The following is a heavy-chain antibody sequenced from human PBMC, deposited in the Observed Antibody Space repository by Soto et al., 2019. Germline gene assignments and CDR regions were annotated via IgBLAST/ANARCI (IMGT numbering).Heavy chain of an antibody. CDR3: AKNPGYYYDSTGYHFDY. D-gene: IGHD3-22*01. Sequence: GGSLRLSCAFSGFTLSSYGIHWVRQAPGKGLEWVAFMSYDGNKKSYADSVKGRFTISRDNSKNTLYLQMNSLRAEDTAVYYCAKNPGYYYDSTGYHFDYWGQGTLVTVSS. CDR1: GFTLSSYG. V-gene: IGHV3-30*18. CDR2: MSYDGNKK. J-gene: IGHJ4*02.